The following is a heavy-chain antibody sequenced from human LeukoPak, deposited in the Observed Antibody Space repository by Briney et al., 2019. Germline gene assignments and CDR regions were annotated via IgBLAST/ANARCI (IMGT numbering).Heavy chain of an antibody. V-gene: IGHV3-23*01. CDR3: ARYSGSYYYPPAWDL. D-gene: IGHD1-26*01. J-gene: IGHJ4*02. Sequence: GGSLRLSCEASGFTFSSYAIRWVRQAPGTGLEWVSSIPGSGGATYYADSVRGRFSISRDNSKNTLYLQMDSLRADDTAVYYCARYSGSYYYPPAWDLWGQGTLVTVSS. CDR2: IPGSGGAT. CDR1: GFTFSSYA.